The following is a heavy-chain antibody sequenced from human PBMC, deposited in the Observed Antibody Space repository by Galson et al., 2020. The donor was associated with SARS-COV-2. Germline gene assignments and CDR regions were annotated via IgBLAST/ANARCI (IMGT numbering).Heavy chain of an antibody. CDR3: ARAHYRYCSSTSCPPNFDY. CDR1: GFTFSSYS. V-gene: IGHV3-21*01. Sequence: GESLKISCAASGFTFSSYSMNWVRQAPGKGLEWVSSISSSSSYIYYADSVKGRFTISRDNAKNSLYLQMNSLRAEDTAVYYCARAHYRYCSSTSCPPNFDYWGQGTLVTVSS. D-gene: IGHD2-2*01. J-gene: IGHJ4*02. CDR2: ISSSSSYI.